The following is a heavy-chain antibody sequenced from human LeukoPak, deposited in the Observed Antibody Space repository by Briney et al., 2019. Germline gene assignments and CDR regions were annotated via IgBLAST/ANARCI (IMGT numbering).Heavy chain of an antibody. D-gene: IGHD3-3*02. J-gene: IGHJ4*02. CDR3: ARGDKYIAFSPPLQGFDY. CDR1: GFPFSSYA. V-gene: IGHV3-21*01. Sequence: GGSLRLSCEASGFPFSSYAMNWVRQAPGKGLEWVSSISSGSSYTYFADSVKGRFTISRDNAKNSLYLQMNSLRAEDTAVYYCARGDKYIAFSPPLQGFDYWGQGTLVTVSS. CDR2: ISSGSSYT.